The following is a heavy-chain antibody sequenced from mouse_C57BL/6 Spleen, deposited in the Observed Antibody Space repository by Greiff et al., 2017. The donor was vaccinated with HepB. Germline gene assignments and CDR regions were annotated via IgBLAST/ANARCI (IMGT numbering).Heavy chain of an antibody. J-gene: IGHJ3*01. CDR1: GYTFTSYW. CDR3: AGYGSSAWFAY. CDR2: INPGSGST. Sequence: QVQLQQSGAELVKPGASVKMSCKASGYTFTSYWITWVKQRPGQGLEWIGDINPGSGSTNYNEKFKSKATLTVDTSSSTAYMQLSSLTSEDSAVYDCAGYGSSAWFAYWGQGTLVTVSA. V-gene: IGHV1-55*01. D-gene: IGHD1-1*01.